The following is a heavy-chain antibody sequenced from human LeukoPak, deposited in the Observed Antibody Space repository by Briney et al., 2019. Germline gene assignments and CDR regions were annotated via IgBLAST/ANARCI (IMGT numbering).Heavy chain of an antibody. CDR1: GFTFSSYA. V-gene: IGHV3-30-3*01. J-gene: IGHJ4*02. D-gene: IGHD5-18*01. CDR3: ARDHRTRYSYTTYYFDY. CDR2: ISYDGSNK. Sequence: PGRSLRLSCAASGFTFSSYAMHWVRQAPGKGLEGVAVISYDGSNKYYADSVKGRFTISRDNSKNTLYLQMNSLRAEDTAVYYCARDHRTRYSYTTYYFDYWGQGTLVTVSS.